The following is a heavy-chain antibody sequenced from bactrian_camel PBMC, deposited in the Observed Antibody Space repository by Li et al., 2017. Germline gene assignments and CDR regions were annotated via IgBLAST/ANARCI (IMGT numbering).Heavy chain of an antibody. CDR1: GFLAELYG. Sequence: HVQLVESGGGSVQAGGSLKLSCVASGFLAELYGMGWFRQAPGQAREAVAIMNTSGGATAYADSVKGRFTISQDNAKGTAYLQMNRLKSEDTALYYCATRWSDCAYYTTGRCYSHRGEGTQVTVS. D-gene: IGHD3*01. CDR2: MNTSGGAT. V-gene: IGHV3S54*01. J-gene: IGHJ4*01.